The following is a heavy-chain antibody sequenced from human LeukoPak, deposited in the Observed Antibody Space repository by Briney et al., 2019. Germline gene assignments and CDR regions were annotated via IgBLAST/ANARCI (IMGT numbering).Heavy chain of an antibody. Sequence: ASETLSLTCAVYGGSFSGYYWSWIRQPPGKGLEWIGEINHSGSINYNPSLKSRVTISVDTSKNQFSLKLSSVTAADTAVYYCASIAAAGTISYYFDYWGQGTLVTVSS. CDR2: INHSGSI. D-gene: IGHD6-13*01. CDR1: GGSFSGYY. J-gene: IGHJ4*02. CDR3: ASIAAAGTISYYFDY. V-gene: IGHV4-34*01.